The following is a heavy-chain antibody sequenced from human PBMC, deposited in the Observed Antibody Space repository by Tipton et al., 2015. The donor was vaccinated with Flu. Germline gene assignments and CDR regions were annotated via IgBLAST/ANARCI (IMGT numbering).Heavy chain of an antibody. Sequence: PGLVKPSGTLSLTCAVSGGSISSYYWSWIRQPPGKGLEWIGYIYCSGSTNYNPSLKSRVTISVDTSKNQFSLKLSSVTAADTAVYYCARANYDILTGYPWGSVGWFDPWGQGTLVTVSS. CDR1: GGSISSYY. V-gene: IGHV4-59*01. CDR3: ARANYDILTGYPWGSVGWFDP. CDR2: IYCSGST. J-gene: IGHJ5*02. D-gene: IGHD3-9*01.